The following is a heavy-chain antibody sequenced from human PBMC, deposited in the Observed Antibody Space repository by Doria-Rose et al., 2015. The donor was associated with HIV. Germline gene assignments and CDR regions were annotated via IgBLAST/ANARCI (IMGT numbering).Heavy chain of an antibody. CDR3: ARGLLRGGWNDVDYYYGMDV. D-gene: IGHD1-1*01. Sequence: GEINHSGSTNYKTSLKSRATISLDTSKNLFSLKLSSVTAADTAVYYCARGLLRGGWNDVDYYYGMDVWGQGTTVTVSS. J-gene: IGHJ6*02. CDR2: INHSGST. V-gene: IGHV4-34*01.